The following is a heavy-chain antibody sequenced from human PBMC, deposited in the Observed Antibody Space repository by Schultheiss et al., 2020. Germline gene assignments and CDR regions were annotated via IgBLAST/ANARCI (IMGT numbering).Heavy chain of an antibody. CDR2: ISNDETET. D-gene: IGHD3-16*01. CDR1: GFTFSRSW. CDR3: ARRGSYDSIDF. V-gene: IGHV3-74*03. Sequence: GGSLRLSCAASGFTFSRSWMHWVRQAPGKGLVWVSRISNDETETKYAASVKGRFTISRDNANNTLYLQMNSLRAEDTAVYYCARRGSYDSIDFWGQGALVTVSS. J-gene: IGHJ4*02.